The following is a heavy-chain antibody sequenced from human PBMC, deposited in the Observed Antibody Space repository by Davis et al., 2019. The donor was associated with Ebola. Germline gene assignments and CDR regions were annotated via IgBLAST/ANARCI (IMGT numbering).Heavy chain of an antibody. J-gene: IGHJ6*02. V-gene: IGHV5-51*01. Sequence: GESLKISCKGSGYSFTSYWIGWVRQMPGKGLEWMGIIYPGDSDTRYSPSFQGQVTISADKSISTAYLQWSSLKASDTAMYYCARSLTSLTMVQGPIGYYYYYYGMDVWGQGTTVTVSS. CDR2: IYPGDSDT. D-gene: IGHD3-10*01. CDR1: GYSFTSYW. CDR3: ARSLTSLTMVQGPIGYYYYYYGMDV.